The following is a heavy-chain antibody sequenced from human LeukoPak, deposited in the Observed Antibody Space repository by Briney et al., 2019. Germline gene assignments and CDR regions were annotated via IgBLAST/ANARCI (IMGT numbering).Heavy chain of an antibody. V-gene: IGHV1-18*01. CDR2: IRANT. Sequence: ASVKVSCKASGYTFTNYAISWVRQAPGKGLESMGWIRANTNSAQKVQGRVTMTTDTSTSIAYMELRSLRSHDTAVYYCARGAAGEEASNFGMDVWGQGTTVTVSS. J-gene: IGHJ6*02. CDR1: GYTFTNYA. CDR3: ARGAAGEEASNFGMDV. D-gene: IGHD3-16*01.